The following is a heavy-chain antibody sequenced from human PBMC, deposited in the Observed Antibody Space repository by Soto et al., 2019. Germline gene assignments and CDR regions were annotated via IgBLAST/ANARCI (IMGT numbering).Heavy chain of an antibody. CDR3: AKHGSGWYGGYYFDY. CDR1: GFTFSSYA. Sequence: EAQLLESGGGLVQPGGSLRLSCAASGFTFSSYAMSWVRQAPGKGLEWVSAISGSGGSTYYADSVKGRFTISRDNSKNTLYLQMNSLRAEDTAVYYCAKHGSGWYGGYYFDYWGQGTLVTVSS. D-gene: IGHD6-19*01. CDR2: ISGSGGST. V-gene: IGHV3-23*01. J-gene: IGHJ4*02.